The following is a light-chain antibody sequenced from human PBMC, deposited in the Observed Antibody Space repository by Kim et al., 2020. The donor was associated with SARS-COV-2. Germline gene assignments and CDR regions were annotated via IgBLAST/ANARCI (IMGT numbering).Light chain of an antibody. CDR3: QHYNNWPVT. CDR2: GAS. J-gene: IGKJ4*01. CDR1: QSIGSN. Sequence: VLPGDRATLSCRASQSIGSNVAWYQQKPGQAPRLLIYGASTRATGIPARFSGSGSGTEFTLTISSLQSEDFAGYFCQHYNNWPVTFGGGTKVDIK. V-gene: IGKV3-15*01.